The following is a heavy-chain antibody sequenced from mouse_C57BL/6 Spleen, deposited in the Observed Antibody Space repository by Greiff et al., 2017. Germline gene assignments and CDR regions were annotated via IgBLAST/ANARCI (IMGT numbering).Heavy chain of an antibody. V-gene: IGHV1-69*01. CDR1: GYTFTSYW. CDR2: IDPSDSYT. D-gene: IGHD1-1*01. Sequence: QVQLKQPGAELVMPGASVKLSCKASGYTFTSYWMHWVKQRPGQGLEWIGEIDPSDSYTNYNQKFKGKSTLTVDKSSSTAYMQLSSLTSEDSAVYYCARLNSGSGAYWGQGTLVTVSA. J-gene: IGHJ3*01. CDR3: ARLNSGSGAY.